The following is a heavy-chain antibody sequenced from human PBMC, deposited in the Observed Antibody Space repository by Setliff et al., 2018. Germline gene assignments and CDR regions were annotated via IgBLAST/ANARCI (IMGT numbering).Heavy chain of an antibody. V-gene: IGHV4-38-2*02. CDR3: ARGPPEYYYDSSGYTTLDY. Sequence: PSETLSLTCTVSGYSISSGYYWGWIRQPPGKGLEWIGSIYHSGYTYYNPSLKSRVTISVDTSKNQFSLKLSSVTAADTAVYYCARGPPEYYYDSSGYTTLDYWGQGTLVTVSS. CDR1: GYSISSGYY. D-gene: IGHD3-22*01. J-gene: IGHJ4*02. CDR2: IYHSGYT.